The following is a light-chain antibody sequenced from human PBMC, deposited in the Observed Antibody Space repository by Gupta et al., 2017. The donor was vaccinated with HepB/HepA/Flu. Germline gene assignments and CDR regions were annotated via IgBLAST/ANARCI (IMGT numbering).Light chain of an antibody. CDR3: QQRRNWPPYT. J-gene: IGKJ2*01. V-gene: IGKV3-11*01. CDR1: QSVSSY. CDR2: DAS. Sequence: EIVLTQSPATLSLSPGERATLSCRASQSVSSYLGWYQQKPGQAPRLLIYDASNRAPGIPARFSGSGSGTDSTLTISSLEPEDFAVYYCQQRRNWPPYTFGQGTKLEVK.